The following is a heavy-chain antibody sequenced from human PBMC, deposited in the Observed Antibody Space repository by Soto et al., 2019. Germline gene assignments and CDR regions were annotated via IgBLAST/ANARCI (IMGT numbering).Heavy chain of an antibody. Sequence: GGSLRLSCAASGFTFDDYTMHWVRQAPGKGLEWVSLISWDGGSTYYADSVKGRFTISRDNSKNSLYLQMNSLRTEDTALYYCAKGYSSGWYQLRYWGQGTLVTVSS. CDR3: AKGYSSGWYQLRY. J-gene: IGHJ4*02. CDR2: ISWDGGST. CDR1: GFTFDDYT. D-gene: IGHD6-19*01. V-gene: IGHV3-43*01.